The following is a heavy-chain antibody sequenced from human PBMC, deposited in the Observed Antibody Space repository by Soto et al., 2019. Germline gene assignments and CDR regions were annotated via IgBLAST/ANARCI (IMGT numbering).Heavy chain of an antibody. J-gene: IGHJ3*02. Sequence: ASVKVSCKASGYTFTSYGISWVRQAPGQGLEWMGWISVYNGNTNYAQKLQGRVTMTTDTSTSTAYMELRSLRSDDTALYYCARARAYGDYVFYAFDIWGQGTMVTVSS. V-gene: IGHV1-18*01. CDR2: ISVYNGNT. CDR3: ARARAYGDYVFYAFDI. D-gene: IGHD4-17*01. CDR1: GYTFTSYG.